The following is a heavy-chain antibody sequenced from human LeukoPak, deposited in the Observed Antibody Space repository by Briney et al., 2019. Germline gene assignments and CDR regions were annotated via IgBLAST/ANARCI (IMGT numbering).Heavy chain of an antibody. CDR3: ARGRTHRRLWLGESTGGPFDY. V-gene: IGHV1-2*02. J-gene: IGHJ4*02. Sequence: ASVKVSCKASGYTFTGYYMHWVRQAPGQGLEWMGWINPNSGGTNYAQKFQGRVTMTIDTSTSTLYMEQRSLRSDDTAVYYCARGRTHRRLWLGESTGGPFDYWGQGTLVTVSS. CDR2: INPNSGGT. CDR1: GYTFTGYY. D-gene: IGHD3-10*01.